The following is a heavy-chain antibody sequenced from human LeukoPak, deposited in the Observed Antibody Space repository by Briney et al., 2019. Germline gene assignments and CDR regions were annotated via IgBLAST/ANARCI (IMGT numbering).Heavy chain of an antibody. CDR3: AREREGPYGYLDY. Sequence: ASVKVSCKASGGTFSSYAISWVRQAPGQGLGWMGGIIPIFGTANYAQKFQGRVTITADESTSTAYMELSSLRSEDTAVYYCAREREGPYGYLDYWGQGTLVIVSS. CDR2: IIPIFGTA. J-gene: IGHJ4*02. V-gene: IGHV1-69*01. CDR1: GGTFSSYA. D-gene: IGHD4-17*01.